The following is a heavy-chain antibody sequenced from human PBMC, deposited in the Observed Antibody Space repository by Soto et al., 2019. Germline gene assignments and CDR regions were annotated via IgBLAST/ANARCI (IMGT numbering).Heavy chain of an antibody. CDR1: GFTFSSYS. Sequence: EVQLVESGGGLVKPGGSLRLSCAASGFTFSSYSMNWVRQAPGKGLEWVSSISSSSSYIYYADSVKGRFTISRDNAKNSLYLQMNSMRADDTAVYYCARGRGSSCWYEKSAEYFQHWGQGTLVTVSS. D-gene: IGHD6-19*01. V-gene: IGHV3-21*01. CDR2: ISSSSSYI. J-gene: IGHJ1*01. CDR3: ARGRGSSCWYEKSAEYFQH.